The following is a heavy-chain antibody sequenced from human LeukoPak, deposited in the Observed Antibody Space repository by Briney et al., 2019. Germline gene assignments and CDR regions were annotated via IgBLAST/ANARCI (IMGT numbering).Heavy chain of an antibody. J-gene: IGHJ4*02. CDR3: ARDRGGSYPFDY. CDR1: GYTFTGYY. CDR2: INPNSGGT. D-gene: IGHD1-26*01. Sequence: ASVKVSCKASGYTFTGYYMHWVRQAPGQGLEWMGWINPNSGGTNYAQKFQGRVTTTRDTSISTAYMELSRLRSDDTAVYYCARDRGGSYPFDYWGQGTLVTVSS. V-gene: IGHV1-2*02.